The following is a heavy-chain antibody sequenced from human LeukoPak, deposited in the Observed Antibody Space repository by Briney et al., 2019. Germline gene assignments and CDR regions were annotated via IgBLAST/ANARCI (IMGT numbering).Heavy chain of an antibody. CDR3: ARAAYYYDSSGPDY. CDR2: IYYSGST. V-gene: IGHV4-39*01. D-gene: IGHD3-22*01. Sequence: TSETLSLTCTVSGGSISSYYWGWIRQPPGKGLEWIGSIYYSGSTYYNPSLKSRVTISVDTSKNQFSLKLSSVTAADTAVYYCARAAYYYDSSGPDYWGQGTLVTVSS. J-gene: IGHJ4*02. CDR1: GGSISSYY.